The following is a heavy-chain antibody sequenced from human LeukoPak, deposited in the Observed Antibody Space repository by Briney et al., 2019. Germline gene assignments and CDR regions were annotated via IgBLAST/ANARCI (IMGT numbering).Heavy chain of an antibody. Sequence: PSETLSLTCTVSGGYISSYYWSWIRQPPGEGLEWIGYVYYTGSTNYNPSLKSRVTMSVDTSNNQFSLKLSSVTAADTAIYYCARDIDGGGAYSWFDPWGQGTLVTVSS. V-gene: IGHV4-59*01. CDR3: ARDIDGGGAYSWFDP. J-gene: IGHJ5*02. CDR1: GGYISSYY. D-gene: IGHD2-21*01. CDR2: VYYTGST.